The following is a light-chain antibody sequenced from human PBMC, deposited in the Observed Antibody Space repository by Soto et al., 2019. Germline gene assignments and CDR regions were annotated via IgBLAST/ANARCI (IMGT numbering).Light chain of an antibody. CDR1: QSISSY. V-gene: IGKV1-39*01. J-gene: IGKJ1*01. CDR2: AAS. Sequence: DIQMTQSPSSLSASVGDRVTITCRASQSISSYLNWYQQKPGKAPKLLIYAASSLQSGVPSRFSGSGSETDFTLTISSLQPEDFATYYCQQSYSTPWTFGQATKVEIK. CDR3: QQSYSTPWT.